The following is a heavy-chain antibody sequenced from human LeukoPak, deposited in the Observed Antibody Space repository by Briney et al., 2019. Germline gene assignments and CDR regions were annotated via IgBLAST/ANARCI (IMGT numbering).Heavy chain of an antibody. CDR2: ISGDGGST. J-gene: IGHJ3*02. CDR1: GFTFDDYA. D-gene: IGHD3-10*01. V-gene: IGHV3-43*02. Sequence: GGSLRLSCAASGFTFDDYAMHWVRQAPGKGLEWVSLISGDGGSTYYADSVKGRFTISRDNSKNSLYLQMNSLRTEDTALYYCAKGMWVRGLIGDAFDIWGQGTMVTVSS. CDR3: AKGMWVRGLIGDAFDI.